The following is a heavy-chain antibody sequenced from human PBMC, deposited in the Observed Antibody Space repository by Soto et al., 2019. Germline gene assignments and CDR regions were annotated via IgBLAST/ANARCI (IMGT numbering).Heavy chain of an antibody. CDR2: IYYSGST. D-gene: IGHD3-9*01. CDR3: ARSFRRYFDFDS. CDR1: GDCISSYY. Sequence: PSETLSLTCTVSGDCISSYYWSWIRQPPGKGLEWIGNIYYSGSTNYNPSLKSRVTISVDTSKNRFSLKLSSVTAADTAVYYCARSFRRYFDFDSWGQGTLVTVSS. J-gene: IGHJ4*02. V-gene: IGHV4-59*01.